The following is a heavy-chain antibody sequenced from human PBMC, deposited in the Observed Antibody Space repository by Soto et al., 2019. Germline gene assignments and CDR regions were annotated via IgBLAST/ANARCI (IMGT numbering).Heavy chain of an antibody. CDR3: ARDDVSMVTTFLDY. CDR2: IWHDGSNE. CDR1: GFPFNNYA. J-gene: IGHJ4*02. D-gene: IGHD2-21*02. V-gene: IGHV3-33*01. Sequence: GGSLRLSCAASGFPFNNYAMHWVRQAPGKGLEWVAVIWHDGSNEHYADSVKGRFRIARDNSNNTLYLQMNSLRGEDTALYYCARDDVSMVTTFLDYWGLGTLVTVSS.